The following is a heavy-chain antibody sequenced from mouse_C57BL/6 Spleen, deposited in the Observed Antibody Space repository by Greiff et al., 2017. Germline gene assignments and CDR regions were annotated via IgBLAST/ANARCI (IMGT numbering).Heavy chain of an antibody. D-gene: IGHD2-5*01. CDR1: GCTFTSYW. J-gene: IGHJ2*01. CDR3: ARDSNYFYYFDY. V-gene: IGHV1-7*01. Sequence: VQLQQSGAELAKPGASVKLSCKASGCTFTSYWMHWVKQRPGQGLEWIGYINPSSGYTKYNQKFKDKDTLTADKSSSTAYMQLSSLTYEDSAVYYCARDSNYFYYFDYWGQGTTLTVSS. CDR2: INPSSGYT.